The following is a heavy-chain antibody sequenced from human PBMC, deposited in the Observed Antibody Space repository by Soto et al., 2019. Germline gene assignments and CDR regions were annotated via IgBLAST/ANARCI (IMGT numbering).Heavy chain of an antibody. CDR2: ISGSGRST. CDR1: GFNFGNHA. Sequence: EVQLLESGGGLVQPGGSLRLSCAASGFNFGNHAMSWVRQAPGTGLEWVSAISGSGRSTYYADSVKGRFIISRDNSKYTLHLQMDSLRAEDTAVFYFAQGQDHYDTTGRVGPWGQGNRVTVSS. V-gene: IGHV3-23*01. CDR3: AQGQDHYDTTGRVGP. J-gene: IGHJ5*02. D-gene: IGHD3-22*01.